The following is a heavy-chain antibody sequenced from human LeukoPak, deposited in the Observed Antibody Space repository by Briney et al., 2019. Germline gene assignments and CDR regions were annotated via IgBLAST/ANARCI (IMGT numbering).Heavy chain of an antibody. J-gene: IGHJ3*02. CDR1: GYTFTSYG. CDR2: ISAYNGNT. D-gene: IGHD3-16*02. V-gene: IGHV1-18*04. Sequence: ASVKVSCKASGYTFTSYGNSWVRQAPGQGLEWMGWISAYNGNTNYAQKLQGRVTMTTDTSTSTAYMELRSLRSDDTAVYYCARAQYYDYVWGSYRTPPRDIWGQGTMVTVSS. CDR3: ARAQYYDYVWGSYRTPPRDI.